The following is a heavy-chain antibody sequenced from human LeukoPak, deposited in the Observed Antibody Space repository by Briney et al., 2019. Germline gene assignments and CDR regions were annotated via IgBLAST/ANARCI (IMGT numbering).Heavy chain of an antibody. CDR2: ISGSSGYI. J-gene: IGHJ4*02. Sequence: GGSLRLSCAASGFTFSSYWMTWVRQAPGKGLEWVSYISGSSGYINYADSVKGRFTISRDNAKNSLYLQMNSLRAEDTAVYYCARDGGGGLDYWGQGTLVTVSS. D-gene: IGHD2-15*01. V-gene: IGHV3-21*05. CDR3: ARDGGGGLDY. CDR1: GFTFSSYW.